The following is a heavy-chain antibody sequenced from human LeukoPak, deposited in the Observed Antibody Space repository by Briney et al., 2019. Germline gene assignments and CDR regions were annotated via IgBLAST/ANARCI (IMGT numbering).Heavy chain of an antibody. V-gene: IGHV4-31*03. J-gene: IGHJ6*03. CDR2: IYYSGST. CDR1: GGSVSSGGYY. CDR3: ATTAYYYYVDV. D-gene: IGHD1-26*01. Sequence: TLPLTCTVSGGSVSSGGYYWCWIRQYPGKGLEWIGYIYYSGSTYYNPSLKSRLTISLDTSTNQFSLKLGSVTAADTAVYYCATTAYYYYVDVWGKGTTVTVSS.